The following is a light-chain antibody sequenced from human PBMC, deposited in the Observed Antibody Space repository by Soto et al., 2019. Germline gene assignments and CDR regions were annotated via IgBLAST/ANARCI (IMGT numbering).Light chain of an antibody. CDR3: QQYNTWPALT. V-gene: IGKV3-15*01. Sequence: EIVMTQSPGTLSVSPGERATLSCRASQSVRSNLAWYQQKPGQAPRLLIYGASTRATGIPARFSGSWSGTEFTLTITSLQSEDFAVYYCQQYNTWPALTFGGGTKVEVK. CDR2: GAS. J-gene: IGKJ4*01. CDR1: QSVRSN.